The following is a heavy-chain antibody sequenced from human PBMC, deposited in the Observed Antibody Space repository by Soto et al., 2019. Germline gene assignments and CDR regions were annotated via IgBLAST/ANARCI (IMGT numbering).Heavy chain of an antibody. CDR2: VHYSGGT. Sequence: PSETLSLTCAVYGESFTNYYWSWIRQPPGRGLEWIGEVHYSGGTNYNPSLKSRVTISVDTSKNQFSLKLSSVTAADTAVYYCARERPDGSRLDPWGQGTLVTVSS. D-gene: IGHD6-13*01. CDR3: ARERPDGSRLDP. J-gene: IGHJ5*02. V-gene: IGHV4-34*01. CDR1: GESFTNYY.